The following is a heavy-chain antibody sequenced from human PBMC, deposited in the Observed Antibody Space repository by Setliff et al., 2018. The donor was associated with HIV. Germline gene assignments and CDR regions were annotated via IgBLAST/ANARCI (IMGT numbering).Heavy chain of an antibody. CDR2: IDPSNSNT. V-gene: IGHV5-10-1*01. J-gene: IGHJ3*02. Sequence: GESLKISCQGSGYSFTSYWIGWVRQMPGKGLEWMGRIDPSNSNTNYSPSFQGHVTISADKSISTAYLQWSSLKASDTAMYYCARGIAVAGHDFANTPGDIWGQGTMVT. CDR3: ARGIAVAGHDFANTPGDI. D-gene: IGHD6-19*01. CDR1: GYSFTSYW.